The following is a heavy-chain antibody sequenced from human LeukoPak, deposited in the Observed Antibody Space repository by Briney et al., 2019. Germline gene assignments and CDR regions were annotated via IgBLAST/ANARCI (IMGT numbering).Heavy chain of an antibody. V-gene: IGHV4-34*01. CDR2: INLRGTT. CDR1: GGSFTTYY. J-gene: IGHJ6*03. Sequence: PSETLSLTCAVYGGSFTTYYGTWIRQPPGKGLEWIGEINLRGTTNYNPSLKSRVTISVDTSKNQISLKLSSVTAADTTVYYCARAPERWYSYGSYTYYYMDVWGKGTTVTVSS. D-gene: IGHD5-18*01. CDR3: ARAPERWYSYGSYTYYYMDV.